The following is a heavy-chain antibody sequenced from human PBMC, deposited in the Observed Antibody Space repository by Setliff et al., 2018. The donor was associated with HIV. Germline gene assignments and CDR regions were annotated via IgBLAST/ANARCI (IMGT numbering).Heavy chain of an antibody. CDR2: IKQDGSEK. CDR1: GFTFSNAW. Sequence: LRLSCAASGFTFSNAWMSWVRQAPGKGLEWVANIKQDGSEKYYVDSVKGRFTISRDNAKNSLYLQMNSLRAEDTAVYYCARDHGGKDYWGQGTLVTVSS. V-gene: IGHV3-7*01. CDR3: ARDHGGKDY. J-gene: IGHJ4*02.